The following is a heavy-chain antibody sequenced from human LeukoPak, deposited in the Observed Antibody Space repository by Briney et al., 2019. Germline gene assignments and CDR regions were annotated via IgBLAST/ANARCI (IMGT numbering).Heavy chain of an antibody. D-gene: IGHD2-15*01. J-gene: IGHJ4*02. Sequence: SETVSLTCTVSGGSIRSYYWSWIRQPPGKGLEWIGYIYYSGSTNSNPSLKGRVTISVDTSKNQFSLKVSSVTAADTAVYYCARALTPGYCSGGTCSYFDYWGQGTLVTVSS. CDR1: GGSIRSYY. CDR3: ARALTPGYCSGGTCSYFDY. V-gene: IGHV4-59*01. CDR2: IYYSGST.